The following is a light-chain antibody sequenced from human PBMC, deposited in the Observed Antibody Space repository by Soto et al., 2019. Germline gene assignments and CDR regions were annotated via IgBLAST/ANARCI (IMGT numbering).Light chain of an antibody. CDR3: QQYGSSPPVT. CDR2: GAS. CDR1: QSVSSSY. Sequence: EIVLTQSPGTLSLSPGERATLSCRTSQSVSSSYLAWYQQKPGQAPRLLIYGASSRATGIPDRFSGSGSGTDFTLTISRPEPEDFAVYYCQQYGSSPPVTFGQGTKV. V-gene: IGKV3-20*01. J-gene: IGKJ1*01.